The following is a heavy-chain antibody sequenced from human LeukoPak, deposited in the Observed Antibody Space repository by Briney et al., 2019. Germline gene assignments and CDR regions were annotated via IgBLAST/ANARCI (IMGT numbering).Heavy chain of an antibody. CDR2: INPSDGTT. J-gene: IGHJ4*02. Sequence: GASVMVFCKASGYTFTNYYIHWVLQAPGQGLEWMGVINPSDGTTTYTQKFQGTVTMTRDTSASTVNMELSSLRSEDTAMYYCAAGTNYWGQGTLVTVSP. D-gene: IGHD1-14*01. V-gene: IGHV1-46*01. CDR3: AAGTNY. CDR1: GYTFTNYY.